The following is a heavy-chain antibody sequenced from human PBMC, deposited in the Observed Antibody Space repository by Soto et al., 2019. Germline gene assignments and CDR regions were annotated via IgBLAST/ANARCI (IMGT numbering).Heavy chain of an antibody. CDR3: ACAPPGYYSRFGDYYDGMDV. J-gene: IGHJ6*02. Sequence: QVQLVQSGAEVKKPGSSVKVSCKASGGTFSSYAISWVRQAPGQGLEWMGGIIPIFGTANYAQKFQGRVTITADESAGTAYMGLSSRRSEDTAVYSWACAPPGYYSRFGDYYDGMDVWGQGTTVTVSS. CDR2: IIPIFGTA. D-gene: IGHD3-9*01. CDR1: GGTFSSYA. V-gene: IGHV1-69*12.